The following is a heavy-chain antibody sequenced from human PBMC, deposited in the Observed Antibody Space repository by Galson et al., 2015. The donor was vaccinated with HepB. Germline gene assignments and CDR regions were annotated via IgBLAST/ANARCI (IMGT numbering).Heavy chain of an antibody. CDR2: ITSSGTTI. CDR3: GRLRDYGTLRFDP. D-gene: IGHD4-17*01. V-gene: IGHV3-11*01. Sequence: SLRLSCAASGFTFSSYAMSWVRQAPGKGLEWVSYITSSGTTIYYADSVKGRFIISRDNAKNSLYLQMNSLRVEDTAVYYCGRLRDYGTLRFDPWGQGTLVTVSS. J-gene: IGHJ5*02. CDR1: GFTFSSYA.